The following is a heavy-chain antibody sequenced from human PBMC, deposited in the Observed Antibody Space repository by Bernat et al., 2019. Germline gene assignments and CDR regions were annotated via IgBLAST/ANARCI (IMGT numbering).Heavy chain of an antibody. D-gene: IGHD6-19*01. CDR1: GFTFTAYA. CDR3: AKDVSGIAVAGYFDY. Sequence: EVQLLESGGGLVQPGGSLRLSCAASGFTFTAYAMNWVRQAPGKGLEWVSTISGSGGSTYYADSVKGRFTISRDNSKNTLYLQMNSLRAEDTAVYYCAKDVSGIAVAGYFDYWGQGTLVTVSS. V-gene: IGHV3-23*01. J-gene: IGHJ4*02. CDR2: ISGSGGST.